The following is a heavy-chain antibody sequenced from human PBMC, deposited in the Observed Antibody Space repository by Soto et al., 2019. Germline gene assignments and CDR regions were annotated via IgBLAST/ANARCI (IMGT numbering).Heavy chain of an antibody. J-gene: IGHJ6*02. V-gene: IGHV4-30-4*01. Sequence: QVQLQESGPGLVKPSQTLSLTCTVSGGSISSGDYYWSWIRQPPGKGLEWIGYIYYSGSTYYYPSLKSRVTISVDPSKNQFSLKLSSVTAADTAVYYCARSQPDYGDYVARQDYYYYGMDVWGQGTTVTVFS. CDR2: IYYSGST. CDR1: GGSISSGDYY. D-gene: IGHD4-17*01. CDR3: ARSQPDYGDYVARQDYYYYGMDV.